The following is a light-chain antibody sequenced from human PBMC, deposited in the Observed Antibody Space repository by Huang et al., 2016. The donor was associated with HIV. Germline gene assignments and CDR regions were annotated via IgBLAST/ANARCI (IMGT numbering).Light chain of an antibody. CDR3: QQYDNFPPA. CDR2: DAS. Sequence: DIQMTQSPSSLSASVGDRVTITCQASQDISNSFNWYQQKPGKAPKLLIYDASNLETVVPSRFSGSGSGTDFTFTISSLQSEDIATYYCQQYDNFPPAFGGGTNVEIK. J-gene: IGKJ4*01. CDR1: QDISNS. V-gene: IGKV1-33*01.